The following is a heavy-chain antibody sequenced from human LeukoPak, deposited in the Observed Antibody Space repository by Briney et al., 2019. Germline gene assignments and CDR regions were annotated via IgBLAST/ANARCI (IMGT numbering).Heavy chain of an antibody. Sequence: ASVKVSCKASGYTFTGYYMHWVRQAPGQGLEWMGWINPNSGGTNYAQKFQGRVTMTRDTSISTAYMELSRLRSDDTAVYYCGRAGRFRVVPAAIGVDYWGQGTLVTVSS. CDR2: INPNSGGT. V-gene: IGHV1-2*02. CDR3: GRAGRFRVVPAAIGVDY. D-gene: IGHD2-2*01. CDR1: GYTFTGYY. J-gene: IGHJ4*02.